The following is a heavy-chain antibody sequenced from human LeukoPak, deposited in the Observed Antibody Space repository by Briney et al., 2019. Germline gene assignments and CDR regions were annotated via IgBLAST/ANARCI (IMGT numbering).Heavy chain of an antibody. CDR1: GGTFSSYA. Sequence: SVKVSCKASGGTFSSYAISWVRQAPGQGLEWMGRIIPILGIANYAQKFQGRVTITADKSTSTAYMELSSLRSEDTAVYYCARENPADTATSLYYYYGMDVWGQGTTVTVSS. D-gene: IGHD4-17*01. V-gene: IGHV1-69*04. CDR3: ARENPADTATSLYYYYGMDV. J-gene: IGHJ6*02. CDR2: IIPILGIA.